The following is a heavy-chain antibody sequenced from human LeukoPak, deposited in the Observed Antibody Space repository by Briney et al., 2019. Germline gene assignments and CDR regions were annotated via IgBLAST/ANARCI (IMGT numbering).Heavy chain of an antibody. CDR3: TTLGELSLYTFDY. Sequence: PGGSLRLSWAASGFTFSNAWMSWVRQAPGKGREWVGRIKSKTDGGTTDYAAPVKGRFTISRDDSKNTLYLQMNSLKTEDTAVYYCTTLGELSLYTFDYWGQGTLVTVSS. D-gene: IGHD3-16*02. V-gene: IGHV3-15*01. CDR1: GFTFSNAW. J-gene: IGHJ4*02. CDR2: IKSKTDGGTT.